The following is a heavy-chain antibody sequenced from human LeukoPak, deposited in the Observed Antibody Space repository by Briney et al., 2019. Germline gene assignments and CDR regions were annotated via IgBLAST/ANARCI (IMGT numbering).Heavy chain of an antibody. J-gene: IGHJ4*02. V-gene: IGHV4-59*01. CDR3: ARGLWRAVAGPNFDY. D-gene: IGHD6-19*01. CDR2: IYYSGST. Sequence: PSETLSLTCTVSGGSISSYYWSWIRQPPGKGLEWIGYIYYSGSTNYNPSLKSRVTISVDTSKNQFSLKLSSVTAADTAVYYCARGLWRAVAGPNFDYWGQGTLVTVSS. CDR1: GGSISSYY.